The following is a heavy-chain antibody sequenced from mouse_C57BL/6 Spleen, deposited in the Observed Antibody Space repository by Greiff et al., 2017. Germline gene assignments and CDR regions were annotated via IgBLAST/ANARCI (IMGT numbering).Heavy chain of an antibody. V-gene: IGHV1-81*01. CDR3: ARSLYGNYGGVYFDY. J-gene: IGHJ2*01. CDR2: IYPRSGNT. CDR1: GYTFASYG. D-gene: IGHD2-1*01. Sequence: QVQLQQSGAELARPGASVKLSCKASGYTFASYGISWVKQRTGQGLEWIGEIYPRSGNTYYNEKFKGKATLTADKSSSTAYMELRSLTSEDSAVYFCARSLYGNYGGVYFDYWGQGTTLTVSS.